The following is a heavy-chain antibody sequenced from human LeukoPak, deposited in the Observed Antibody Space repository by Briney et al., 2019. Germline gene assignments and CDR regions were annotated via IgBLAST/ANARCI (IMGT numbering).Heavy chain of an antibody. D-gene: IGHD3-10*01. Sequence: SETLSLTCTVSGGSISRNYWSWIRQTPGKGLEWIGYIHSIGTTNYNPSLKSRLTISIDTSRTQFSLKLSSVTAADTAVYYCATSYYGSGTYYNWFDPWGQGTLVTVSS. CDR3: ATSYYGSGTYYNWFDP. J-gene: IGHJ5*02. CDR2: IHSIGTT. CDR1: GGSISRNY. V-gene: IGHV4-59*01.